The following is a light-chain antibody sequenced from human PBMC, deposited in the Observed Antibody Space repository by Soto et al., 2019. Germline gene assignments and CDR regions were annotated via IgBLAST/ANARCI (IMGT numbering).Light chain of an antibody. CDR1: SGHSSYA. Sequence: QSVLTQSPSASASLGASVKLTCTLSSGHSSYAIAWHQQQPEKGPRYLMRLNSDGSHSKGDGIPDRFSGSSSGAARYLTISSLQSEDDADYSCQTWGSGIHVVFGGGTKLTVL. CDR3: QTWGSGIHVV. J-gene: IGLJ2*01. CDR2: LNSDGSH. V-gene: IGLV4-69*01.